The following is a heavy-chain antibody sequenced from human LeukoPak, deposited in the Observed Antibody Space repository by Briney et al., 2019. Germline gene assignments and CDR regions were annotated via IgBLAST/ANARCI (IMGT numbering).Heavy chain of an antibody. Sequence: PSETLSLTCVVYGGSFSGYYWSWIRQPPGKGLEWIGEIDQSGTTNYNPSLKSRVSISVDTSKKQFSLKLSSVTAANTAVHYCARTNEYSSSFDYWGQGTLVTVSS. J-gene: IGHJ4*02. CDR2: IDQSGTT. D-gene: IGHD6-6*01. CDR1: GGSFSGYY. V-gene: IGHV4-34*01. CDR3: ARTNEYSSSFDY.